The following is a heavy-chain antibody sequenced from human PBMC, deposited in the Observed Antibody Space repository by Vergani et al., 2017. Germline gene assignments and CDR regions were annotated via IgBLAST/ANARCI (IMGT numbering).Heavy chain of an antibody. CDR3: ARWYYYESSGTLPY. CDR1: GDSVSSNSAA. CDR2: TYYRYKWYN. Sequence: QVQLQQSGPGLVKPSQTLLLTCAISGDSVSSNSAAWNWISQSPSRGLEWLGSTYYRYKWYNDYAVSVKSRITMNPDTSKNQFSLQLNSVTPENTALYYCARWYYYESSGTLPYWGQGTLVTVSS. D-gene: IGHD3-22*01. V-gene: IGHV6-1*01. J-gene: IGHJ4*02.